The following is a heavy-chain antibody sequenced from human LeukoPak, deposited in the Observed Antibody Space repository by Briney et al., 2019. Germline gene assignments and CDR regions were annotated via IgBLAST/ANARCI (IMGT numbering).Heavy chain of an antibody. CDR1: GGSISSYY. Sequence: SETLSLTCTVSGGSISSYYWSWIRQPPGKGLEWIGYIYYSGSTNYNPSLKSRVTISVDTSKNQFSLKLSSATAADTAVYYCARVSTAMVHYYGMDVWGQGTTVTVSS. V-gene: IGHV4-59*01. J-gene: IGHJ6*02. D-gene: IGHD5-18*01. CDR2: IYYSGST. CDR3: ARVSTAMVHYYGMDV.